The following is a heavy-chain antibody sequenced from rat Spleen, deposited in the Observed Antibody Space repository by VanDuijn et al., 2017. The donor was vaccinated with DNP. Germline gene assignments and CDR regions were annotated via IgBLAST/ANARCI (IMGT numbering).Heavy chain of an antibody. CDR2: ISPSGSRT. J-gene: IGHJ2*01. CDR1: GFTFSYYG. CDR3: TKDAFDY. Sequence: EVQLVESGGGLVQPGRSLKLSCAASGFTFSYYGMAWVRQAPKKGLEWVAAISPSGSRTYYLDSVKGRFTISRDDAKSSPYLQMNSLKPEDTATYYCTKDAFDYWGQGVMVTVSS. V-gene: IGHV5-19*01.